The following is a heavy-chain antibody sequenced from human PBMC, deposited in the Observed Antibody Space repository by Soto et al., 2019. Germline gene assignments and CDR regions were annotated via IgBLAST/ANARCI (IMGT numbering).Heavy chain of an antibody. Sequence: ETLSLTCAVSGVSISSYYWSGIRQPPGKGLEWIGYIYYSGSTNYNPSLKSRVTISVDTSKNQFSLKLSSVTAADTAVYYCAIAGSGYYNYWGQGTLVTVYS. D-gene: IGHD3-22*01. CDR3: AIAGSGYYNY. CDR2: IYYSGST. J-gene: IGHJ4*02. CDR1: GVSISSYY. V-gene: IGHV4-59*01.